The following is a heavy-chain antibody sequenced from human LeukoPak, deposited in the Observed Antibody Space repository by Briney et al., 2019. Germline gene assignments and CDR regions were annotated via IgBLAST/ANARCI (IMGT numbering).Heavy chain of an antibody. J-gene: IGHJ4*02. CDR1: GFTVSSNY. V-gene: IGHV3-53*01. CDR2: IYSGGST. Sequence: GGSLRLSCAASGFTVSSNYMSWVRQAPGKGLEWVSVIYSGGSTYYADSVKGRFTISRDNSKNTLYLQMNSLRAEDTAVYYCARAPHSSGWLDYWGQGTLVTVSS. D-gene: IGHD6-19*01. CDR3: ARAPHSSGWLDY.